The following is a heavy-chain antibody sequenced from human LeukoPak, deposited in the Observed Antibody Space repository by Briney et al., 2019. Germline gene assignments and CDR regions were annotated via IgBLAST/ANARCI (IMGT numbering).Heavy chain of an antibody. CDR3: AKDQQSAVAGTIDY. V-gene: IGHV4-39*02. CDR2: IYYSGNT. Sequence: SETLSLTCIVSGGSISTSAYYWGWIRQPPGEGLQWIGSIYYSGNTYYNSSLKSRVTISVDTSTSQFSLRLSSVTAADTAVYYCAKDQQSAVAGTIDYWGQGALVTVSS. D-gene: IGHD6-19*01. J-gene: IGHJ4*02. CDR1: GGSISTSAYY.